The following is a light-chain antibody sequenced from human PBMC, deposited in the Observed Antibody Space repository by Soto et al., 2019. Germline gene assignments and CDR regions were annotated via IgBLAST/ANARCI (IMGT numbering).Light chain of an antibody. V-gene: IGKV3-20*01. CDR1: QSVSSSY. Sequence: EIVMTQSPATLSVSPGERATLSCRASQSVSSSYLAWYEQKPGQAPRLLIYGASSRATGIPDRFSGSGSGTDFTLTISRLEPEDFAVYYCQQYGSSPTFGPGTKVDIK. CDR2: GAS. CDR3: QQYGSSPT. J-gene: IGKJ3*01.